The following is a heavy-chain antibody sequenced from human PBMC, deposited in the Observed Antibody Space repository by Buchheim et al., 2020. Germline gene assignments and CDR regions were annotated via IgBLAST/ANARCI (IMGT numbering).Heavy chain of an antibody. D-gene: IGHD1-7*01. CDR2: ISYDGSNK. J-gene: IGHJ6*02. Sequence: QVQLVESGGGVVQPGRSLRLSCAASGFTFSSYGMHWVRQAPGKGLEWVAVISYDGSNKYYADSVKGRFTISRDNSKNTLYLQMNSLRAEDTAVYYCAKEGNWNYLYYYYGMDVWGQGTT. CDR1: GFTFSSYG. CDR3: AKEGNWNYLYYYYGMDV. V-gene: IGHV3-30*18.